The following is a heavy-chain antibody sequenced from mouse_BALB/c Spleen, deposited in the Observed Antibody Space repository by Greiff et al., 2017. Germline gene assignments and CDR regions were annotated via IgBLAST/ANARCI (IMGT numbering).Heavy chain of an antibody. CDR2: INPNYDST. Sequence: VHVKQSGPELVKPGASVKVSCKASGYTFTDYNMDWVKQSHGKSLEWIGDINPNYDSTSYNQKFKGKATLTVDKSSSTAYMELRSLTSEDTAVYYCARRDYGSSFDYWGQGTTLTVSS. CDR3: ARRDYGSSFDY. CDR1: GYTFTDYN. J-gene: IGHJ2*01. D-gene: IGHD1-1*01. V-gene: IGHV1-18*01.